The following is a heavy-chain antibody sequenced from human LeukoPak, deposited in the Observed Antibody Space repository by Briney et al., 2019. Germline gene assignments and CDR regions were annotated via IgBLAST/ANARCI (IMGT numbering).Heavy chain of an antibody. CDR1: GDSLSRYY. J-gene: IGHJ2*01. CDR3: ARLQRITMAGPAYWYFDL. V-gene: IGHV4-59*01. Sequence: PSETLSLTCTVSGDSLSRYYWSWIRQPPEKGLEWIGYVYYSVSTNYNPSLKSRVTISIDTSKTPFSLKMNSVTAADTAVYYCARLQRITMAGPAYWYFDLWGRGTLVTVSP. CDR2: VYYSVST. D-gene: IGHD3-10*01.